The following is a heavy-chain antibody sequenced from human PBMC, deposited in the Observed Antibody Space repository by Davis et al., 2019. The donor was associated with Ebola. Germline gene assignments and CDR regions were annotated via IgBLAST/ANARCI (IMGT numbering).Heavy chain of an antibody. CDR1: GGSISSYY. D-gene: IGHD6-19*01. Sequence: MPSETLSLTCTVSGGSISSYYWSWIRQPPGKGLEWIGYIYYSGSTNYNPSLKSRVTISVDTSKNQFSLKLSSVTAADTAVYYCAKDGYSSGWNYFDYWGQGTLVTVSS. V-gene: IGHV4-59*12. CDR2: IYYSGST. J-gene: IGHJ4*02. CDR3: AKDGYSSGWNYFDY.